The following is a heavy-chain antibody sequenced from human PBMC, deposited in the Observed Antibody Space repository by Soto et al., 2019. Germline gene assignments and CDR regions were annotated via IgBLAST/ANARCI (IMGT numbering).Heavy chain of an antibody. CDR3: ARHTVDVQYIWGSDYYGMDV. CDR1: GYMFTRYG. J-gene: IGHJ6*02. Sequence: QVQLVQSGAEVKKPGASVKVSCKATGYMFTRYGITWVRQAPGQGLEWMGWISLNNGKTNYAQKFQGRVTMTTATSTNTAYMELRSLRSDPAAVSHCARHTVDVQYIWGSDYYGMDVWGQGPTVTVS. D-gene: IGHD3-16*01. V-gene: IGHV1-18*01. CDR2: ISLNNGKT.